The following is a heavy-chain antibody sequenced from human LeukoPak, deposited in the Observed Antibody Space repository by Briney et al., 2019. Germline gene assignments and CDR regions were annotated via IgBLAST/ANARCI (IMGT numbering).Heavy chain of an antibody. J-gene: IGHJ4*02. Sequence: GGSLRLSCAASGFTFSNYWMHWVRQAPGKGLVWVSRINTDGSSTSYADSVKGRFTISRDNAKNTLYLQMNSLRAEDTAVYYCARDGITMVRGVITTEPLDYWGQGTLVTISS. D-gene: IGHD3-10*01. CDR1: GFTFSNYW. CDR2: INTDGSST. CDR3: ARDGITMVRGVITTEPLDY. V-gene: IGHV3-74*01.